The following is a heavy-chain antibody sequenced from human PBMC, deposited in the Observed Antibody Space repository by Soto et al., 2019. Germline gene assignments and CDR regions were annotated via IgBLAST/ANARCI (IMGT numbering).Heavy chain of an antibody. CDR2: ISGSSSST. CDR3: AKLPNANYYFSGMDV. J-gene: IGHJ6*02. V-gene: IGHV3-23*01. CDR1: GFTFSRYA. Sequence: GSLRLSCAASGFTFSRYAMTWVRQAPGKGLEWVSAISGSSSSTYYADSVKGRFTISRDNSKNTLYLQMNSLRAEDTAVYYCAKLPNANYYFSGMDVWGQGTTVTVSS.